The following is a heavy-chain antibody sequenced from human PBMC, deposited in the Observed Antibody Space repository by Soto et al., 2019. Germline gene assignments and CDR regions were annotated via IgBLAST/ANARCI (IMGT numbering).Heavy chain of an antibody. CDR3: ARDIWDTNTYYYGMDV. V-gene: IGHV3-66*01. CDR2: IYSGGGT. D-gene: IGHD2-8*01. Sequence: GALRRSGVACGFTVSNCYMSWVRQTPGKGLEWLSAIYSGGGTFHAESVRGRFTISRDNYKNTLYLQMNNLRAEDSAVYYCARDIWDTNTYYYGMDVWGQGTTVTVSS. J-gene: IGHJ6*02. CDR1: GFTVSNCY.